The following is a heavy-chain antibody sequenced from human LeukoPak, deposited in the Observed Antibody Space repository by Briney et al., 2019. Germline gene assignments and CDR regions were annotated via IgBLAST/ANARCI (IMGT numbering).Heavy chain of an antibody. D-gene: IGHD2-2*01. Sequence: ASVKVSCKASGYTFTSYGISWVRQAPGQGLEWMGWISAYNGNTNYAQKLQGRVTMTTDTSTSTAYMELRSLRSDDTAVYYCARGRLYLSWHCSSTSCQTPDAFDIWGQGTMVTVSS. V-gene: IGHV1-18*01. CDR3: ARGRLYLSWHCSSTSCQTPDAFDI. CDR2: ISAYNGNT. CDR1: GYTFTSYG. J-gene: IGHJ3*02.